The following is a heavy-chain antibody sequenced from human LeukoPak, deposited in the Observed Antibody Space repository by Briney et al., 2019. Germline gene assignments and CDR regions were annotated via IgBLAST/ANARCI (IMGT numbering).Heavy chain of an antibody. D-gene: IGHD3-9*01. CDR1: GGSFSGYY. V-gene: IGHV4-34*01. CDR2: INHSGST. CDR3: ARAPYYDILTGLIRSNWFDP. Sequence: SETLSLTCAVYGGSFSGYYWSWIRQPPGKGLEWIGEINHSGSTNYNPSLKSRVTISVDTSKNQFSLKLSSVTAADTAVYYCARAPYYDILTGLIRSNWFDPWGQGTLVTVSS. J-gene: IGHJ5*02.